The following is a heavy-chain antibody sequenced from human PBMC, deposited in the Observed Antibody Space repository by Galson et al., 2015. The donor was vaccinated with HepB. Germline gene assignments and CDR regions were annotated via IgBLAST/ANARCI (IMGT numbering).Heavy chain of an antibody. CDR2: IWYDGSND. Sequence: SLRLSCAASGFTFSSYGMHWVRQAPGKGLQWVAVIWYDGSNDYYADPVKGRFTISRDNSKNTLYLQMNSLRAEDTAVYYCAGSPSIAAAIDYWGQGTLVTVSS. J-gene: IGHJ4*02. CDR1: GFTFSSYG. CDR3: AGSPSIAAAIDY. D-gene: IGHD6-13*01. V-gene: IGHV3-33*01.